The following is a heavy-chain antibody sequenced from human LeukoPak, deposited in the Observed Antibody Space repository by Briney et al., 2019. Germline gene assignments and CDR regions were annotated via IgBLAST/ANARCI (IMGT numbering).Heavy chain of an antibody. V-gene: IGHV3-30*04. CDR1: GFTFSTYP. CDR3: KEVDY. CDR2: ISYDGSDK. Sequence: GGSLRLSCAASGFTFSTYPMHWVRQAPGKGLEWVAGISYDGSDKYYAASVKGRFSTSRDNSKNTLYLQMNSLRAEDTAIYYCKEVDYWGQGTLVTVSS. J-gene: IGHJ4*02.